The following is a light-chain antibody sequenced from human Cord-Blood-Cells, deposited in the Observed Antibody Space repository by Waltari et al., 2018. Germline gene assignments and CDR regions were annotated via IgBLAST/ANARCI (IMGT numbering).Light chain of an antibody. V-gene: IGLV2-14*03. CDR1: SSDVGGSNY. CDR3: SSYTSSSALV. Sequence: QSALTQPASVSGSPGQPITISCTGTSSDVGGSNYVSWYQQHPGKAPKLMIYDISNRPSGFSSRFCGSKSAHTPPLTISGLQAADEADYYCSSYTSSSALVFGTGTKVTVL. CDR2: DIS. J-gene: IGLJ1*01.